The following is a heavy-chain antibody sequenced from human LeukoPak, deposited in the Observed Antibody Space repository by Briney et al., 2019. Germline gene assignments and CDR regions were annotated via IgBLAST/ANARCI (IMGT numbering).Heavy chain of an antibody. J-gene: IGHJ4*02. V-gene: IGHV3-21*01. Sequence: PGGSLRLSCAPSGLTFSSYSMNWVRQAPGKGLEWVSYISSSRSYIYYADSVKGRFTISRDNAKNSLYLQMSSLRVEDTAVYYCAREHSGGGNYYDSSGYYRSFDYWGQGTPVTVSS. D-gene: IGHD3-22*01. CDR3: AREHSGGGNYYDSSGYYRSFDY. CDR1: GLTFSSYS. CDR2: ISSSRSYI.